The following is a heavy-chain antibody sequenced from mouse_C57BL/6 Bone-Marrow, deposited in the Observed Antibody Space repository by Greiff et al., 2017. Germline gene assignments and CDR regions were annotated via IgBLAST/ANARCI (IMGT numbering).Heavy chain of an antibody. CDR2: INPGSGST. CDR3: AKVNY. J-gene: IGHJ2*01. V-gene: IGHV1-55*01. CDR1: GYTFTSYW. Sequence: QVHVKQSGAELVKPGASVKMSCTASGYTFTSYWITWVKQRPGKGLEWIGDINPGSGSTNYNEKFKGKATLTVDKSSSTAYLQLSSLPSEDSAVXDCAKVNYWGKGTTLTVSS.